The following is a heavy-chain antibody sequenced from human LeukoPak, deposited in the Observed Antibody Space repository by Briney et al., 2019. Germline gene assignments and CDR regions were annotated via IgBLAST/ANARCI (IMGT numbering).Heavy chain of an antibody. CDR3: ARGAAMEPFDY. J-gene: IGHJ4*02. CDR2: ISHDGIDK. D-gene: IGHD5-18*01. CDR1: GFTFSTYA. Sequence: GGSLRLSCAASGFTFSTYAIPWVRQAPGKGLEWVAVISHDGIDKYYSDSVKGRFTISRDNAKNTLYLQMNSLRAEDTAVYYCARGAAMEPFDYWGQGTLVTVSS. V-gene: IGHV3-30*04.